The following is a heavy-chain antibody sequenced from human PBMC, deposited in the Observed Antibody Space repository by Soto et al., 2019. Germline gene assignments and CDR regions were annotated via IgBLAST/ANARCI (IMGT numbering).Heavy chain of an antibody. V-gene: IGHV4-30-2*01. CDR1: GGSISSGGYS. Sequence: QLQLQESGSGLVKPSQTLSLTCAVSGGSISSGGYSWSWIRQPPGKGLEWIGYIYPIVTYYNPSLKSRVTISVDRSKNQFSLKLSSVTAADTAVYYCARGRPFDYWGQGTLVTVSS. J-gene: IGHJ4*02. CDR2: IYPIVT. CDR3: ARGRPFDY.